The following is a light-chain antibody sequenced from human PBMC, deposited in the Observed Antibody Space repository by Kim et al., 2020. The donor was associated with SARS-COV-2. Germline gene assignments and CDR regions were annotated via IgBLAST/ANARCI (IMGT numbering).Light chain of an antibody. CDR1: QSVSSN. CDR2: GAS. V-gene: IGKV3-15*01. Sequence: EIVMTQSPATLSVSPGERATLSCRASQSVSSNLAWYQQKPGQAPRLLIYGASTRATGIPSRFSGSGSGTEFTLTISSLQSEDFAVYSCQQYNNWPYTFGHGTKLEI. J-gene: IGKJ2*01. CDR3: QQYNNWPYT.